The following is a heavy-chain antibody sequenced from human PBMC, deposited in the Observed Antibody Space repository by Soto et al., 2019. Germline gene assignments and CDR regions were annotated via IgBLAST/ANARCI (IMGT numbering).Heavy chain of an antibody. CDR3: AVGALIFHP. V-gene: IGHV4-30-2*01. Sequence: QLQLQESGSGLVKPSQTLSLTCAASGGSISSGGYSWSWIRQPPGKGLEWIGYIYDSENTYYNPSLKSRVTISVDRCKNQVSLKLSSVTAADTAVYYCAVGALIFHPWGQGTLVTVSS. CDR1: GGSISSGGYS. J-gene: IGHJ5*02. D-gene: IGHD1-26*01. CDR2: IYDSENT.